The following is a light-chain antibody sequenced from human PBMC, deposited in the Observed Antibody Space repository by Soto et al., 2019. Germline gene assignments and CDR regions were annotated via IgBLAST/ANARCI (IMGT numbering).Light chain of an antibody. Sequence: EIVLTQSPGALSLSPGERATLSCRVSQSVSSSYLAWYQQKPGQAPRLLIYGASSRATGIPDRFSGSGSGTDFTLTISRLEPEDFAVYYCQQYGSSPVTFGQGTKV. CDR1: QSVSSSY. J-gene: IGKJ1*01. CDR2: GAS. CDR3: QQYGSSPVT. V-gene: IGKV3-20*01.